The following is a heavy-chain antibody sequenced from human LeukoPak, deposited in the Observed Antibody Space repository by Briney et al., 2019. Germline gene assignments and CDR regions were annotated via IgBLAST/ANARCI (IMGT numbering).Heavy chain of an antibody. CDR2: ITGSGSTT. V-gene: IGHV3-23*01. Sequence: GGSLRLSCAASGFTFRNYAEVWVRQAPGKGLEWVSAITGSGSTTYYADSVRGRFTIYRDNSKNTLYLQMNSLRGEDTAVYYCGKDPNGDYVGAFDFQRWGQGTLVTVSS. J-gene: IGHJ1*01. CDR3: GKDPNGDYVGAFDFQR. D-gene: IGHD4-17*01. CDR1: GFTFRNYA.